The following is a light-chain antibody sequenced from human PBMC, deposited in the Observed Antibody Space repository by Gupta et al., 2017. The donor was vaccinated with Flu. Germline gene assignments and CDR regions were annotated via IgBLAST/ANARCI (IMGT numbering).Light chain of an antibody. J-gene: IGLJ3*02. CDR1: GSDVGGYKY. CDR3: SSYGGSNNLV. CDR2: DVS. V-gene: IGLV2-8*01. Sequence: SALTQTPSASGSPGQAVTITCTGTGSDVGGYKYVSCYQQHPGNAPNLMIYDVSKRPAVVPDRFSASKCGSTAPPTVAGLQAEDEAYYYCSSYGGSNNLVFGGGTKLTVL.